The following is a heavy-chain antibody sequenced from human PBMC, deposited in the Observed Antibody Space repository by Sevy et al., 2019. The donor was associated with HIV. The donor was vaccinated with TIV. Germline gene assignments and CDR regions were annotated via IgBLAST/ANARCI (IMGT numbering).Heavy chain of an antibody. CDR1: RFTFGDYC. Sequence: GGSLRLSCTASRFTFGDYCMSWVRQAPGKGLEWVAFLKSDVYGGTVDHAASVRGRFVISRDDSKTIAYLQMNDLKTEDTGVYYCTRWKAAQSIFDYWGQGALVTVPS. CDR2: LKSDVYGGTV. V-gene: IGHV3-49*04. J-gene: IGHJ4*02. D-gene: IGHD6-13*01. CDR3: TRWKAAQSIFDY.